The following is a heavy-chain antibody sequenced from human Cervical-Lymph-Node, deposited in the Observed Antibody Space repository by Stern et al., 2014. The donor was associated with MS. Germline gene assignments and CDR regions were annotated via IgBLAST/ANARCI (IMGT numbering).Heavy chain of an antibody. J-gene: IGHJ4*02. V-gene: IGHV1-2*06. Sequence: QVQLVQSGTEVKKPGASVKVSCKASGYSFTAYYVHWVREAPGQGLEWMGRINSNSGGTNYAQKFQGRVTLTRDTSISTAYMELSRLRSNDTAVYYCARDRAGSYHGYWGQGTLVIVSS. CDR1: GYSFTAYY. CDR2: INSNSGGT. D-gene: IGHD1-26*01. CDR3: ARDRAGSYHGY.